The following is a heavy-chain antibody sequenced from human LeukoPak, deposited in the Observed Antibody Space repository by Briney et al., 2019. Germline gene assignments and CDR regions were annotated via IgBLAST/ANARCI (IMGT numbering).Heavy chain of an antibody. D-gene: IGHD6-13*01. CDR3: AKDHSSWYPNWFDP. J-gene: IGHJ5*02. CDR2: ISGSGGST. CDR1: GFTFSSYA. Sequence: PGGSLRLSCAASGFTFSSYAMSWFRQAPGKGLEWVSAISGSGGSTYYADSVKGQFTISRDNSKNTLYLQMNSLRAEDTAVYYCAKDHSSWYPNWFDPWGQGTLVTVSS. V-gene: IGHV3-23*01.